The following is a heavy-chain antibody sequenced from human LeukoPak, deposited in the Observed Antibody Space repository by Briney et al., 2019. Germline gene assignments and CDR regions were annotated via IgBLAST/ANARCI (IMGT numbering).Heavy chain of an antibody. CDR2: SSSSGRTT. Sequence: SGGSLRLSCATSGFIFTNEELNWVRQAPGKGLDGVAYVSSSSGRTTYYADSVTGRFTVPRDNGKNSLYLQMNSLRAEDTAIYYCARVQNGDYSSRAFDVWGQGRLVTDSS. CDR3: ARVQNGDYSSRAFDV. V-gene: IGHV3-48*03. CDR1: GFIFTNEE. D-gene: IGHD4-17*01. J-gene: IGHJ3*01.